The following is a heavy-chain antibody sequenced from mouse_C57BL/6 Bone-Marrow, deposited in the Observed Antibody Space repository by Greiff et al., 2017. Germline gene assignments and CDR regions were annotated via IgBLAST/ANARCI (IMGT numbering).Heavy chain of an antibody. CDR3: ARRGYGDFDY. D-gene: IGHD3-2*02. V-gene: IGHV5-17*01. CDR2: ISSGSSTI. Sequence: EVKLVESGGGLVKPGGSLKLSCAASGFTFSDYGMHWVRQAPEKGLEWVAYISSGSSTIYYADTVKGRFTISRDNAKNTLFLQMTSLRSEATAMYYCARRGYGDFDYWGQGTTLTVSS. CDR1: GFTFSDYG. J-gene: IGHJ2*01.